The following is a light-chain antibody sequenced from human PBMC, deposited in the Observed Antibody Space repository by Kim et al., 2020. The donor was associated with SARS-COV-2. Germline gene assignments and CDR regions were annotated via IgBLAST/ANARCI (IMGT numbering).Light chain of an antibody. CDR2: DAA. V-gene: IGKV3-11*01. CDR1: RDVGIS. J-gene: IGKJ4*01. Sequence: PGESATLSCRASRDVGISLAWYQQTPGHSPRLLIYDAAIRAAGIPDKFSGSWSGTDFTLTIGSLAPEDFAIYYCQQRGNWPPALTFGGGTKVDIK. CDR3: QQRGNWPPALT.